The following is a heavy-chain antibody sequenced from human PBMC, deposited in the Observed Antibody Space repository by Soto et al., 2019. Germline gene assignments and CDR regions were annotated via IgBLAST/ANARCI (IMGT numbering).Heavy chain of an antibody. D-gene: IGHD3-22*01. CDR1: GFTFTSYA. V-gene: IGHV3-23*01. CDR3: AKEMTSGYYLFDY. Sequence: EVQLLQSWGGLVQPGGSLRLSCAASGFTFTSYAMSWVRQAPGKGLEWVSTISGTGGSTYYPDSVKGRFTISRDNSKNTVYLQMNSLRAEDAAVYYCAKEMTSGYYLFDYWGQGTLVTVSS. J-gene: IGHJ4*02. CDR2: ISGTGGST.